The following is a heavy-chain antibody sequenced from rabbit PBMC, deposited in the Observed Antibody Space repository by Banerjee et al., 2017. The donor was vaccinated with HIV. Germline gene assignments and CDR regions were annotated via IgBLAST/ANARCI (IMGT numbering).Heavy chain of an antibody. CDR2: INSSSGNT. V-gene: IGHV1S45*01. CDR3: ARGYSYGVLGYVPTRLDL. CDR1: GFSFSNKYV. D-gene: IGHD6-1*01. J-gene: IGHJ3*01. Sequence: QEQLEESGGDLVKPEGSLTLTCTASGFSFSNKYVMCWVRQAPGKGLEWIACINSSSGNTVYATWAKGRFTISKTSWTTVTLQMTSLTAADTATYFCARGYSYGVLGYVPTRLDLWGQGTLVTVS.